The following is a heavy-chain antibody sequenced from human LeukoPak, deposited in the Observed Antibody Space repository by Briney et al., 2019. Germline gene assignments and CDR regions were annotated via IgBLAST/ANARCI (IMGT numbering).Heavy chain of an antibody. J-gene: IGHJ6*02. D-gene: IGHD4-11*01. CDR3: ARSYSNHLFGMDV. CDR2: MYSGGST. Sequence: GGSLRLSCAAPGFTVSSYYMTWVRQAPGKGLEWVSVMYSGGSTYYADSMKGRVAISRDNSQNTVFLQMNSVRVEDTAVYYCARSYSNHLFGMDVWGQGTAVTVSS. CDR1: GFTVSSYY. V-gene: IGHV3-66*01.